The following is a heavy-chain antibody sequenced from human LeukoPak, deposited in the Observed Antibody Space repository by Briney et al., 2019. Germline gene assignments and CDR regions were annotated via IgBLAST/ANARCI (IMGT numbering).Heavy chain of an antibody. J-gene: IGHJ4*02. CDR3: ARESGYSYGFGFDY. D-gene: IGHD5-18*01. CDR1: GFTFSSYS. CDR2: ISSSSSTI. Sequence: GGSLRLSCAASGFTFSSYSMNWVRQAPGKGLEWVSSISSSSSTIYYADSVKGRFTISRDNSKNTLYLQMNSLRAEDTAVYYCARESGYSYGFGFDYWGQGTLVTVSS. V-gene: IGHV3-48*01.